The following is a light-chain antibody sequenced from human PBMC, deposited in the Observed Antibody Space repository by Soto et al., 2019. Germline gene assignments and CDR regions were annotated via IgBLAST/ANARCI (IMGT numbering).Light chain of an antibody. CDR3: QHYVTWQLT. J-gene: IGKJ4*01. V-gene: IGKV3-15*01. CDR2: DIS. CDR1: QGIGDT. Sequence: EILMTQSPATLSASPGEGATLSCRASQGIGDTLAWYQQKPGQTPRLLIYDISISATGFPARFSGSRSGAEFTLTISSLQSEDFSVYYCQHYVTWQLTFGGGTKVDIK.